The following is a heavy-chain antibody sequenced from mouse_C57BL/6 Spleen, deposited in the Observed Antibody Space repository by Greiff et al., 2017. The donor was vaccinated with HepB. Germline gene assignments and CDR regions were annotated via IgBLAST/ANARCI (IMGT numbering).Heavy chain of an antibody. CDR1: GYTFTSYW. CDR3: ARSGLVIRAMDY. J-gene: IGHJ4*01. D-gene: IGHD3-1*01. CDR2: INPSNGGP. Sequence: QVQLQQPGTELVKPGASVKLSCKASGYTFTSYWMHWVKQRPGQGLEWIGNINPSNGGPNYNEKFKSKATLTVDKSSSTAYMPLSSLTSEDSAVYYCARSGLVIRAMDYGGQGTSVTVSS. V-gene: IGHV1-53*01.